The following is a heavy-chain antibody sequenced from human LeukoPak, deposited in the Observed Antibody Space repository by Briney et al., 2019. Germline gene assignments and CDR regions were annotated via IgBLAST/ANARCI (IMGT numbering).Heavy chain of an antibody. CDR3: ARDRITMVRGVYNWFDP. D-gene: IGHD3-10*01. Sequence: ASVKVSCKASGYTFTSYYMHWVRQAPGQGLEWMGIINPSGGSTSYAQKSQGRVTMTRDTSTSTVYMELSSLRSEDTAVYYCARDRITMVRGVYNWFDPWGQGTLVTVSS. J-gene: IGHJ5*02. V-gene: IGHV1-46*01. CDR2: INPSGGST. CDR1: GYTFTSYY.